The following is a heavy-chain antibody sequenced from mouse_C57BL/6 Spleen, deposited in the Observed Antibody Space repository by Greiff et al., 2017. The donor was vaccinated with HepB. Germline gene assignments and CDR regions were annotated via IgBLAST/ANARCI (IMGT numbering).Heavy chain of an antibody. CDR2: ISNGGGST. D-gene: IGHD2-5*01. J-gene: IGHJ3*01. CDR3: ARPYYSNYAWFAY. V-gene: IGHV5-12*01. Sequence: DVMLVESGGGLVQPGGSLKLSCAASGFTFSDYYMYWVRQTPEKRLGWVAYISNGGGSTYYPDTVKGRFTISRDNAKNTLYLQMSRLKSEDTAMYYCARPYYSNYAWFAYWGQGTLVTVSA. CDR1: GFTFSDYY.